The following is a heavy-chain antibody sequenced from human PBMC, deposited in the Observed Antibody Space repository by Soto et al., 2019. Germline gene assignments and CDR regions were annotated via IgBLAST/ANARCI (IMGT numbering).Heavy chain of an antibody. Sequence: SETLSLTWTVSGASIRSYYWSWFRQPPGKGLEWIGYIYYSGSTNYNPSLKSRVTISVDTSKNQFSLKLSSVTAADTAVYYCASSVSDYDFWSGYSNEEYFQHWGQGTLVTVSS. J-gene: IGHJ1*01. CDR2: IYYSGST. D-gene: IGHD3-3*01. CDR3: ASSVSDYDFWSGYSNEEYFQH. CDR1: GASIRSYY. V-gene: IGHV4-59*01.